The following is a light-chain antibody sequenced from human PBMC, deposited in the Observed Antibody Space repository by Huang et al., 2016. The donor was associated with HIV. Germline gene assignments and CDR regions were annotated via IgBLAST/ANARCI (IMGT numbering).Light chain of an antibody. CDR2: KVS. Sequence: DVVMTQSPLSLPVSLGQPAAISCRSSQSLVYGDGNTFLNWFPQRPGQSPRRLIYKVSKRDSGVPDRFSGSGSGTDFTLKISRVEAEDVGVYYCMQGTHWPPTFGGGTKVEIK. CDR3: MQGTHWPPT. CDR1: QSLVYGDGNTF. J-gene: IGKJ4*01. V-gene: IGKV2-30*01.